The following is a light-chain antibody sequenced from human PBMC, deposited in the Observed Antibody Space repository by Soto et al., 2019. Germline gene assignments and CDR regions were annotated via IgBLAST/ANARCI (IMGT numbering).Light chain of an antibody. J-gene: IGKJ1*01. CDR1: QSISNH. V-gene: IGKV1-39*01. CDR2: AAS. Sequence: DIQMTQSPSSLSASVGDRVTITCRASQSISNHLNWYQQKPGKAPKLLIFAASSLQGGVPSRFSGSRSGPDFTLTISSLQPEDFATYYCQQSYSSPPTFGQGTKVDIK. CDR3: QQSYSSPPT.